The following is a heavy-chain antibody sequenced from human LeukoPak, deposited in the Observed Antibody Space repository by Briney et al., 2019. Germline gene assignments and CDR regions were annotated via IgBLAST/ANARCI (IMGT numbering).Heavy chain of an antibody. CDR3: AKFISYCSGGSCF. CDR1: GFTFSSYG. Sequence: GGSLRLSCAASGFTFSSYGMHWVRQAPGKGLEWVAVISYDGSNKYYADSVKGRFTISRDNSKNTLYLQMNSLRAEDTAVYYCAKFISYCSGGSCFWSQGTQVTVSS. D-gene: IGHD2-15*01. J-gene: IGHJ4*02. V-gene: IGHV3-30*18. CDR2: ISYDGSNK.